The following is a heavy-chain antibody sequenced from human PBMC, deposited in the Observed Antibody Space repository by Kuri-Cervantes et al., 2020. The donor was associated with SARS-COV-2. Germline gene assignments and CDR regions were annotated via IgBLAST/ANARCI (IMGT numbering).Heavy chain of an antibody. V-gene: IGHV1-2*02. D-gene: IGHD2-2*01. J-gene: IGHJ5*02. CDR2: INPNSGGT. CDR3: ARSAGYCSSTSCPGGAGWLALYNWFDP. CDR1: GYTFTGYY. Sequence: ASVKVSCKASGYTFTGYYMHWVRQAPGQGLEWMGWINPNSGGTNYAQKFQGRVTMTRGTSTSTAYMELSRLRSDDTAVYYCARSAGYCSSTSCPGGAGWLALYNWFDPWGQGTLVTVSS.